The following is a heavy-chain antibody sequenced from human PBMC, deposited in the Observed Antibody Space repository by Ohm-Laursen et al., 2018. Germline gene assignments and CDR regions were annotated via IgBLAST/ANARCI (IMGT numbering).Heavy chain of an antibody. V-gene: IGHV3-15*01. CDR2: IKSKTDGGAT. CDR1: GFTFSDAW. D-gene: IGHD2/OR15-2a*01. Sequence: GSLRLSCTASGFTFSDAWMSWVRQAPGKGLEWVGRIKSKTDGGATDYAAPVQGRFTISRDDSRNTLYLQMNSLKTEDSAVYYCTLDRMGNFFPQFKYWGQGTLVTVSS. J-gene: IGHJ4*02. CDR3: TLDRMGNFFPQFKY.